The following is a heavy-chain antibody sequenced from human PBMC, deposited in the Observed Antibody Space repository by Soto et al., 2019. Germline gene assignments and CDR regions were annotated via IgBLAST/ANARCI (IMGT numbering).Heavy chain of an antibody. J-gene: IGHJ4*02. V-gene: IGHV4-31*03. CDR3: ARVEYGGSSPFDF. Sequence: PSETLSLTCTVSGGSISSGGYYWTWIRQFPGKGLEWIGYVHYSGSAHYNPSLTSRLTMSVDTSKNQFSLNLSSVTAADSAVYYCARVEYGGSSPFDFWGQGTLVTVSS. D-gene: IGHD1-26*01. CDR1: GGSISSGGYY. CDR2: VHYSGSA.